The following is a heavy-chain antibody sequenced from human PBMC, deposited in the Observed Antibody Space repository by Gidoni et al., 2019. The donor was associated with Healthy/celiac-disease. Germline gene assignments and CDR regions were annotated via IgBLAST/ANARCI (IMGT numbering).Heavy chain of an antibody. CDR2: IKSKTDGGTT. D-gene: IGHD5-18*01. CDR1: GFTFSNAW. CDR3: TTGDTAMINFDY. Sequence: EVQLVESGGGLVKPGGSLRLSCAASGFTFSNAWMSWVRQAPGKGLEWVGRIKSKTDGGTTDYAAPVKGRFTISRDDSKNTLYLQMNSLKTEDTAVYYCTTGDTAMINFDYWGQGTLVTVSS. J-gene: IGHJ4*02. V-gene: IGHV3-15*01.